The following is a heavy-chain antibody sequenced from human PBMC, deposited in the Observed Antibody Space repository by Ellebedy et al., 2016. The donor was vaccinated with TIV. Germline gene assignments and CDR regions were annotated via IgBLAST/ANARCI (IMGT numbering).Heavy chain of an antibody. CDR1: GGSFSGYY. V-gene: IGHV4-34*01. J-gene: IGHJ4*02. CDR2: INHSGST. Sequence: SETLSLTCAVYGGSFSGYYWSWIRQPPGKGLEWIGEINHSGSTNYNPSLKSRVTISVDTSKNQFSLKLSSVTAADTAVYYCARTTDYFDYWGQGILVTVSS. D-gene: IGHD1-1*01. CDR3: ARTTDYFDY.